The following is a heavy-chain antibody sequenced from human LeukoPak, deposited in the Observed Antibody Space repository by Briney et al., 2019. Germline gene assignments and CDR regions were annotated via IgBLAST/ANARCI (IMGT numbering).Heavy chain of an antibody. J-gene: IGHJ4*02. Sequence: GRSLRLSCAASGLTFSIYDMHWVRQAPGKGLEWVAVIWYDGSNKYYPDSVKGRFTISRDNSKNTLYLQMNSLRAEDTAVYYCARASLGQKHFDYWGQGTLVTVSS. CDR3: ARASLGQKHFDY. CDR2: IWYDGSNK. CDR1: GLTFSIYD. V-gene: IGHV3-33*01.